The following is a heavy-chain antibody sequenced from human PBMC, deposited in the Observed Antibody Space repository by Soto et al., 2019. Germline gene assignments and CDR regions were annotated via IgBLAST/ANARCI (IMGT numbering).Heavy chain of an antibody. CDR3: AREGTDLTGPLAY. D-gene: IGHD1-20*01. J-gene: IGHJ4*02. CDR2: IYYSGST. V-gene: IGHV4-30-4*01. CDR1: GGSISSGDYY. Sequence: SETLSLTCTVPGGSISSGDYYWSWIRQPPGKGLEWIGYIYYSGSTYYNPSLKSRVTISVDTSKNQFSLKLSSVTAADTAVYYCAREGTDLTGPLAYWGQGTLVTVSS.